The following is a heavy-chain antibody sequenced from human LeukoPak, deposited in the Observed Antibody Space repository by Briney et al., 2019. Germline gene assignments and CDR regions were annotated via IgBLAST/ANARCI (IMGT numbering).Heavy chain of an antibody. D-gene: IGHD5-18*01. J-gene: IGHJ4*02. CDR2: ISSNGGST. Sequence: GGSLRLSCAASGFTFSSYAMHWVRQAPGKGLEYVSAISSNGGSTYYANSVKGRFTISRDNAKTSLYLQMNTLRAEDTAVYYCARHLSGVTGYTYGRGIDYWGQGTLATVSS. CDR1: GFTFSSYA. CDR3: ARHLSGVTGYTYGRGIDY. V-gene: IGHV3-64*01.